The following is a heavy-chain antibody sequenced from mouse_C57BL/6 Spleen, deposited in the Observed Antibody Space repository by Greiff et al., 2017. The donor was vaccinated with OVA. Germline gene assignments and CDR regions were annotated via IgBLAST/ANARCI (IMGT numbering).Heavy chain of an antibody. J-gene: IGHJ1*03. D-gene: IGHD1-1*01. Sequence: EVKLQESGAELVRPGASVKLSCTASGFNIKDDYMHWVKQRPEQGLEWIGWIDPENGDTEYASKFQGKATITADTSSNTAYLQLSSLTSEDTAVYYCTTTTPRSWYFDVWGTGTTVTVSS. CDR1: GFNIKDDY. CDR3: TTTTPRSWYFDV. CDR2: IDPENGDT. V-gene: IGHV14-4*01.